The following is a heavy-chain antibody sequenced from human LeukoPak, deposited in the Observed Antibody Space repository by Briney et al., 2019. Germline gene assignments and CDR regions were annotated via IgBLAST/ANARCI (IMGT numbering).Heavy chain of an antibody. V-gene: IGHV3-21*04. Sequence: PGGSLRLSCVASGFTFSSYSMNWVRQAPGKGLEWVSCISSTSHYIYYADSVKGRFTISRDNAKNSLYLQMNGLRAEDTAVYYCARGLISMIPWGQGTLVTVSS. J-gene: IGHJ5*02. D-gene: IGHD3-22*01. CDR3: ARGLISMIP. CDR2: ISSTSHYI. CDR1: GFTFSSYS.